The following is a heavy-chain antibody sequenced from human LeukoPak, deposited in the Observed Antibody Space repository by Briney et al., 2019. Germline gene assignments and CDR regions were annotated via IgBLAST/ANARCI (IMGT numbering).Heavy chain of an antibody. CDR1: GGSFSGYY. J-gene: IGHJ4*02. D-gene: IGHD3-10*01. Sequence: SETLSLTCAVYGGSFSGYYWSWIRQPPGKGLEWIGEINHSGSTNYNPSLKSRVTISVDTSKNQFSLKLSSVTAADTAVYYCARVKGREGSTVIIDYWGQGTLVTVSS. V-gene: IGHV4-34*01. CDR3: ARVKGREGSTVIIDY. CDR2: INHSGST.